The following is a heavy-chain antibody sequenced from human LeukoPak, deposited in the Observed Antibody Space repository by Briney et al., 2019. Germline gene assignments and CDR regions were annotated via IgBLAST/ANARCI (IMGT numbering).Heavy chain of an antibody. Sequence: GGSLRLSCAASGFTFSTYSMNWVRQAPGKGLEWVSSIGTSGRYIYYADSVKGRFTISRDNAKNSLSLQMNSSRAEDTAVYYCARETLGAIWGQGTMVTVSS. CDR3: ARETLGAI. D-gene: IGHD3-16*01. CDR2: IGTSGRYI. J-gene: IGHJ3*02. CDR1: GFTFSTYS. V-gene: IGHV3-21*01.